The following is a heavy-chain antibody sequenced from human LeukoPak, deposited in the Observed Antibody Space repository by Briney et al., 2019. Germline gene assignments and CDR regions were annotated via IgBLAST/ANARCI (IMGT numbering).Heavy chain of an antibody. CDR3: ARGQSVAVAGTNFDY. D-gene: IGHD6-19*01. J-gene: IGHJ4*02. Sequence: SETLSLTCTVSGGSISSGGYYWSWIRQHPGKGLEWIGYIYYSGSTYYNPSLKSRVTISVDTSKNQFSLKLSSVTAADTAVYYCARGQSVAVAGTNFDYWGQGTLVTVSS. CDR1: GGSISSGGYY. V-gene: IGHV4-31*03. CDR2: IYYSGST.